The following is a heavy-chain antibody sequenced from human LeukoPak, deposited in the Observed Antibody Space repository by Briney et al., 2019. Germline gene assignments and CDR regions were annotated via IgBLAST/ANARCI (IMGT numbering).Heavy chain of an antibody. D-gene: IGHD1-26*01. CDR3: AKYLGAAIGGYGMDV. V-gene: IGHV3-9*01. CDR1: GFTFDDYA. CDR2: ISWNSGSI. Sequence: PGGSLRLSCAASGFTFDDYAMHWLRQAPGKGRAGVSGISWNSGSIGYADSVKGRFTISRDNAKNSLYLQMNSLRAEDTALYYCAKYLGAAIGGYGMDVWGQGTTVTVSS. J-gene: IGHJ6*02.